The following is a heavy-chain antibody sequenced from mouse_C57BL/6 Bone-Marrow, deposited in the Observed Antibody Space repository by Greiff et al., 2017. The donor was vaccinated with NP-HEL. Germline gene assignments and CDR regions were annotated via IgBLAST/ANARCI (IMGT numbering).Heavy chain of an antibody. CDR2: ISSGSSTI. CDR1: GFTFSDYG. V-gene: IGHV5-17*01. Sequence: EVKVVESGGGLVKPGGSLKLSCAASGFTFSDYGMHWVRQAPEKGLEWVAYISSGSSTIYYADTVKGRFTISRDNAKNTLFLQMTSLRSEDTAMYYCANIYYGYDGYAMDYWGQGTSVTVSS. D-gene: IGHD2-2*01. J-gene: IGHJ4*01. CDR3: ANIYYGYDGYAMDY.